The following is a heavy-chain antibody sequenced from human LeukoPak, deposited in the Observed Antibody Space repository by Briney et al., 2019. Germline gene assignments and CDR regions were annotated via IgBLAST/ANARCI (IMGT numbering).Heavy chain of an antibody. CDR2: IYHSGST. J-gene: IGHJ5*02. Sequence: PSETLSLTCAVSGYSISSGYYWGWIRQPPGKGLEWIGSIYHSGSTYYNPSLKSRVTISVDTSKNQFSLKLSSVTAADTAVYYCARDFPYDFCSGYDRWFDPWGQGTLVTVSS. CDR3: ARDFPYDFCSGYDRWFDP. CDR1: GYSISSGYY. V-gene: IGHV4-38-2*02. D-gene: IGHD3-3*01.